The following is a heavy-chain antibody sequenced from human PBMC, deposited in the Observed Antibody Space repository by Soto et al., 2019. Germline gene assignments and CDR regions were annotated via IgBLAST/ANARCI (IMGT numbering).Heavy chain of an antibody. Sequence: GGSLRLSCAASGFTFSSYGMHWVRQAPGKGLEWVAVIWYDGSNKYYADSVKGRFTISRDNSKNTLYLQMNSLRAEDTAVYYCARRSPRGFGVGMDVWGQGTTVTVSS. CDR3: ARRSPRGFGVGMDV. CDR2: IWYDGSNK. V-gene: IGHV3-33*01. CDR1: GFTFSSYG. J-gene: IGHJ6*02. D-gene: IGHD3-10*01.